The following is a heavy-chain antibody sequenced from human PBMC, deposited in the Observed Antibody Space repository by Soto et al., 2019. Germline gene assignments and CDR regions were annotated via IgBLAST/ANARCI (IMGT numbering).Heavy chain of an antibody. CDR1: GYSFTSYW. D-gene: IGHD5-18*01. V-gene: IGHV5-51*01. CDR3: ARHKGYSYSYYYYGMDV. CDR2: IYPGDSDT. Sequence: PGESLKISCKGSGYSFTSYWIGWVRQMPGKGLEWMGIIYPGDSDTRYSPSFQGQVTISADKSISTAYLQWSSLKASDTAMYYCARHKGYSYSYYYYGMDVWGQGTTVTVSS. J-gene: IGHJ6*02.